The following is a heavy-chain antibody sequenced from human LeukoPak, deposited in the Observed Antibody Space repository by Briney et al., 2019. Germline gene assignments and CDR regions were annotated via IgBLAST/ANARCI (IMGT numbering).Heavy chain of an antibody. CDR1: GYTFTGYY. CDR3: ASLSSGWPGGVDY. V-gene: IGHV1-2*06. J-gene: IGHJ4*02. CDR2: INPNGGGT. D-gene: IGHD6-19*01. Sequence: ASVKVSCKASGYTFTGYYMHWVRQAPGQGLEWMGRINPNGGGTNYAQKFQGRVTMTRDTSISTAYMELSRLRSDDTAVYYCASLSSGWPGGVDYWGQGTLVTVSS.